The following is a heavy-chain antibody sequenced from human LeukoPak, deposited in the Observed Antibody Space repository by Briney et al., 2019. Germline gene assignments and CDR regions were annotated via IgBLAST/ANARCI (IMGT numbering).Heavy chain of an antibody. V-gene: IGHV3-23*01. J-gene: IGHJ4*02. Sequence: PGGSLRLSCVASGFTFNIYAMSWVRQPPGKGLEWVAGVGGGPDIHYPASVKGRFTASRDDSKHTVYLHMSSVSVEDTAIYFCAKDATYGISMWDYFDSWGQGTLVSVST. CDR1: GFTFNIYA. CDR3: AKDATYGISMWDYFDS. D-gene: IGHD4-17*01. CDR2: VGGGPDI.